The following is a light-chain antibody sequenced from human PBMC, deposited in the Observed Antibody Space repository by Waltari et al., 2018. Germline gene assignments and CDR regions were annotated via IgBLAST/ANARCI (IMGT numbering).Light chain of an antibody. CDR2: AAP. Sequence: DIQLTQSPSFLSASVGDRVTITCRASQGISSYLAWSQQKPGKAPKLLIYAAPTLQSGVPSRFSGSGSGTEFTLTISSLQPEDFATYYCQQLNSYPPTFGGGTKVEIK. V-gene: IGKV1-9*01. CDR3: QQLNSYPPT. CDR1: QGISSY. J-gene: IGKJ4*01.